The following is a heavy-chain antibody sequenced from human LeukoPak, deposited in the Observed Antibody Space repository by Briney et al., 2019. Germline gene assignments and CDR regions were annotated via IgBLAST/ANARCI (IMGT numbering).Heavy chain of an antibody. CDR1: GGSISSYY. CDR3: ATTWVGFSYFDY. Sequence: SETLSLTCTVSGGSISSYYWSWIRQPAGKGLEWIGRIYTSGSTNYNPSLKSRVTISVDKSKNQFSLKLSSVTAADTAVYYCATTWVGFSYFDYWGQATLVTVSP. D-gene: IGHD1-26*01. V-gene: IGHV4-4*07. CDR2: IYTSGST. J-gene: IGHJ4*02.